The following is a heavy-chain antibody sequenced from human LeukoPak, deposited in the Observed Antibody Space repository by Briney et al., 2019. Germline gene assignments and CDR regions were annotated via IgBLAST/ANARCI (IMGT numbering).Heavy chain of an antibody. J-gene: IGHJ3*02. CDR1: GGTFSSYA. Sequence: SVKVSCKASGGTFSSYAISWVRQAPGQGLEWMGGIIPIFGTANYAQKFQGRVTITTDESTSTAYMELSSLRSEDTAVYYCAREGIAARPGYSLARGAFDIWGQGTMVTVSS. CDR2: IIPIFGTA. D-gene: IGHD6-6*01. V-gene: IGHV1-69*05. CDR3: AREGIAARPGYSLARGAFDI.